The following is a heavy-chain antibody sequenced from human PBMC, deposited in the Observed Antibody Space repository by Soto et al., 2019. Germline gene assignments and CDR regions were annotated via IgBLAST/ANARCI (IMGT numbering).Heavy chain of an antibody. D-gene: IGHD4-17*01. CDR1: GGSISSGDYY. J-gene: IGHJ3*02. CDR3: ARDYPTYGDYVGFDAFDI. CDR2: IYYSGST. V-gene: IGHV4-30-4*01. Sequence: QVQLQESGPGLVKPSQTLSLTCTVSGGSISSGDYYWSWIRQPPGKGLEWIGYIYYSGSTYYNPSLKSRVTISVDTSKNQFSLKLSSVTAADTAVHYCARDYPTYGDYVGFDAFDIWGQGTMVTVSS.